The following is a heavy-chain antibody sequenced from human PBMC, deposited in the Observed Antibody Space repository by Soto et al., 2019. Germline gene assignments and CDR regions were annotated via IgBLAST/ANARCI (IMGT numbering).Heavy chain of an antibody. CDR2: ISANIIST. CDR3: VRVDTPTVRVGMDF. V-gene: IGHV3-23*01. D-gene: IGHD2-15*01. CDR1: GFNFNSHA. Sequence: GGSLRLSCAASGFNFNSHAMTWVRQAPGKGLEWVSTISANIISTYYADSVKGRFTISRDNSKNTLYLQMSSLRVEDTAVYHCVRVDTPTVRVGMDFWGQGSSVTGSS. J-gene: IGHJ6*02.